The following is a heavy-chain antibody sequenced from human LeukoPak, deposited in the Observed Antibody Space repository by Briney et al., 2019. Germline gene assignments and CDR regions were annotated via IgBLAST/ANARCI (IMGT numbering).Heavy chain of an antibody. Sequence: GASVKVSCKASGGTFSSYAISWVRQAPGQGLEWMGGIIPIFGTANYAQKFQGRVTITADKSTSTAYMELSSLRPEDTAVYYCARDSSGYSYGLFDYWGQGTLVTVSS. D-gene: IGHD5-18*01. J-gene: IGHJ4*02. CDR1: GGTFSSYA. V-gene: IGHV1-69*06. CDR3: ARDSSGYSYGLFDY. CDR2: IIPIFGTA.